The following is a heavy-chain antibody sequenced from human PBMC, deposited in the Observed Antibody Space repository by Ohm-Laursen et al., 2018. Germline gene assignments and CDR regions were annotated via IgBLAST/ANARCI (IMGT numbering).Heavy chain of an antibody. Sequence: SLRLSCAASGFTFSGSAMHWVHQASGKGLEWVGRIRSKANSYATAYAASVKGRFTISRDDSKNTAYLQMNSLKTEDTAVYYCTRLSGYNPGDYWGQGTLVTVSS. CDR3: TRLSGYNPGDY. V-gene: IGHV3-73*01. D-gene: IGHD5-24*01. CDR1: GFTFSGSA. J-gene: IGHJ4*02. CDR2: IRSKANSYAT.